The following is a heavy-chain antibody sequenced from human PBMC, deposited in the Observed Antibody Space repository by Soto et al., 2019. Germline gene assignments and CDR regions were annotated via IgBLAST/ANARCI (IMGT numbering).Heavy chain of an antibody. Sequence: PSETLSLTCAVSGGSIRSGGYSWSWIRQPPGKGLEWIGYIYHSGSTYYNPSLKSRVTISVDRSKNQFSLKLSSVTAADTAVYYCARELRYFDWLLYNWFDPWGQGTPVTVSS. CDR2: IYHSGST. CDR1: GGSIRSGGYS. V-gene: IGHV4-30-2*01. J-gene: IGHJ5*02. D-gene: IGHD3-9*01. CDR3: ARELRYFDWLLYNWFDP.